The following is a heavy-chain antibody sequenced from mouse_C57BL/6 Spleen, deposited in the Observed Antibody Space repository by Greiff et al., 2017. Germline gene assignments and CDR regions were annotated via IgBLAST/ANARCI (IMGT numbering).Heavy chain of an antibody. D-gene: IGHD1-1*01. V-gene: IGHV5-9*01. J-gene: IGHJ3*01. CDR3: ANHRYYGGSYVKFGY. CDR2: ISGGGGNT. CDR1: GFTFSSYT. Sequence: EVKLLESGGGLVKPGGSLKFSCAASGFTFSSYTMSWVRQTPEKRLEWVAIISGGGGNTDYPENVKGRCTISRDTAENTLYLQMSRLTSEDTALYYCANHRYYGGSYVKFGYWGQGTLVTVAA.